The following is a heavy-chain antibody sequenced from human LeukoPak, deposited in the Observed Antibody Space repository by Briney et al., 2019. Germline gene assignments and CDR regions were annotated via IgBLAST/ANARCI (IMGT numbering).Heavy chain of an antibody. J-gene: IGHJ4*02. D-gene: IGHD1-26*01. Sequence: SETLSLTCTVSGGSISSYFWSWIRQPPGKGLEWIGCIYYSGSTNYNPSLKSRVTISVDTSKNQFSLKLSSVTAADTAVYYCARGSGSYPYYFDYWGQGTLVTVSS. V-gene: IGHV4-59*01. CDR3: ARGSGSYPYYFDY. CDR1: GGSISSYF. CDR2: IYYSGST.